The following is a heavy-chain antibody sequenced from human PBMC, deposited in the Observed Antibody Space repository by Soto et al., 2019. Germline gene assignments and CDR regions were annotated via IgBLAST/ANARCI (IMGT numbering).Heavy chain of an antibody. CDR3: ARESWLWNYYYGMDV. J-gene: IGHJ6*02. Sequence: EVQLVESGGGLVQPGGSLRLSCAASGFTFSSYWMSWVRQAPGKGLEWVANIKQDGSEKYYVDSVKGRFTISRDNAKNSLPLQMDSLRAVDTAVYYCARESWLWNYYYGMDVWGQGTTVTVSS. D-gene: IGHD5-18*01. V-gene: IGHV3-7*01. CDR1: GFTFSSYW. CDR2: IKQDGSEK.